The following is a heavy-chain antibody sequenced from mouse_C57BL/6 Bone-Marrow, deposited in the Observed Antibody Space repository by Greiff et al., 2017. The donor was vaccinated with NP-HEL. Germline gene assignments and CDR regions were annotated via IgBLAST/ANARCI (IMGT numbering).Heavy chain of an antibody. CDR3: VRDRETAQATDFAY. Sequence: EVQLVESGGGLVQPKGSLKLSCAASGFTFNTYAMHWVRQAPGQGLEWVARIRSKSSNYATYYADSVKDRFTISRDDSQSMLYLQMNNLKTEDTAMYYCVRDRETAQATDFAYWGQGTLVTVSA. J-gene: IGHJ3*01. CDR2: IRSKSSNYAT. CDR1: GFTFNTYA. D-gene: IGHD3-2*02. V-gene: IGHV10-3*01.